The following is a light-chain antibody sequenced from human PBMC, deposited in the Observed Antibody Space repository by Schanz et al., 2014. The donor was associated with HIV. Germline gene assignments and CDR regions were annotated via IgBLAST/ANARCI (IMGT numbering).Light chain of an antibody. V-gene: IGLV2-14*01. J-gene: IGLJ1*01. CDR1: SSDVGGYNY. CDR3: CSYAGSYTYV. CDR2: DVS. Sequence: QSALTQPASVSGSPGQSITISCTGTSSDVGGYNYVSWYQQHPGKAPKLMIYDVSNRPSGVSWRFSGSKSGNTASLTFSGLQAEDEADYYCCSYAGSYTYVFGTGTKLTVL.